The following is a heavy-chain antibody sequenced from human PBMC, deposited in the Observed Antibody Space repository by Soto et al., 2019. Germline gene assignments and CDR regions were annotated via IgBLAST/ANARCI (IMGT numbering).Heavy chain of an antibody. D-gene: IGHD2-2*01. J-gene: IGHJ6*03. CDR3: AKDTSSSPYYMDV. CDR2: ITGSTGTT. V-gene: IGHV3-23*01. Sequence: EVQVLESGGGSVQPGGSLRFSCAASGFTFSNFAMSWVRHAPGKGLEWVSEITGSTGTTYYADSVKGRFIISRDNSKNTVHLQMNSLRAEDTAVYYCAKDTSSSPYYMDVWGKGTTVTVSS. CDR1: GFTFSNFA.